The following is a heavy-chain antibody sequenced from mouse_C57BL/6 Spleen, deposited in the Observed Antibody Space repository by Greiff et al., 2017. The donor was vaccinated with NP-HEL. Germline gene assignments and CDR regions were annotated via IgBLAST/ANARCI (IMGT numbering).Heavy chain of an antibody. Sequence: QAQLQQSGPGLVAPSQSLSITCTVSGFSLTSYGVDWVRQSPGKGLEWLGVIWGVGSTNYNSALKSRLSISKDNSKSQVFLKMNSLQTDDTAMYYCARVTGHYYAMDYWGQGTSVTVSS. CDR1: GFSLTSYG. CDR3: ARVTGHYYAMDY. D-gene: IGHD2-1*01. J-gene: IGHJ4*01. CDR2: IWGVGST. V-gene: IGHV2-6*01.